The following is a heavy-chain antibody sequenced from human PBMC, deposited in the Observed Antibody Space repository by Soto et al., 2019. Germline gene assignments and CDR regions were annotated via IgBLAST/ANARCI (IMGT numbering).Heavy chain of an antibody. CDR2: ISSNGGST. V-gene: IGHV3-64*01. CDR3: ARDVSHCSSTSCRREGYYYMDV. D-gene: IGHD2-2*01. Sequence: EVQLVESGGGLVQPGGSLRLSCAASGFTFSSYAMHWVRQAPGKGLEYVSAISSNGGSTYYANSVKGRFTISRDNSKNTLYLQMGSLRAEDMAVYYCARDVSHCSSTSCRREGYYYMDVWGKGTTVNVSS. CDR1: GFTFSSYA. J-gene: IGHJ6*03.